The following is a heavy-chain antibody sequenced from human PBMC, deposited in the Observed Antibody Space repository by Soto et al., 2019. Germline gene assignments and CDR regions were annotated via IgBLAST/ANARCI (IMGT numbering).Heavy chain of an antibody. Sequence: EVQLLESGGGLVQPGGSLRLSCAASGFTFSSYAMSWVRQAPGKGLEWVSAISGGGGSTYYADSVKGRFTISRDNSKNTLYLQMNSLRAEDTAVYYCAKGPFIAVAGTATLNWGQGTLVTVSS. J-gene: IGHJ4*02. D-gene: IGHD6-19*01. V-gene: IGHV3-23*01. CDR3: AKGPFIAVAGTATLN. CDR1: GFTFSSYA. CDR2: ISGGGGST.